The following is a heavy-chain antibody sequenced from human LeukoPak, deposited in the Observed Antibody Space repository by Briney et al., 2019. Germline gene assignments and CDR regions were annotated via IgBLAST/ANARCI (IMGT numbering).Heavy chain of an antibody. Sequence: ASVKVSCKASGYTFTNYAMHWVRQAPGQRLEWMGWINAGNGNTKYSEKFQDRVTITRDTSAGTAYVELSRLSSEDTAIYYCARDHRANGNFVSATTFDFWGQGTLVTVSS. J-gene: IGHJ4*02. CDR3: ARDHRANGNFVSATTFDF. CDR2: INAGNGNT. D-gene: IGHD2/OR15-2a*01. CDR1: GYTFTNYA. V-gene: IGHV1-3*01.